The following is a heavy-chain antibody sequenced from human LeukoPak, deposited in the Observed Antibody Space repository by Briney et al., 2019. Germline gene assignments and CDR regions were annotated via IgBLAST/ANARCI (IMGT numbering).Heavy chain of an antibody. J-gene: IGHJ4*02. D-gene: IGHD3-10*01. V-gene: IGHV3-48*04. Sequence: GGSLRLSCAGSGFSTSRSWMSWVRQAPGKGLEWVSYISSSGSTKYYADSVKGRFTISRDNAKNSYLQMKSLRAEDTAVYYCARDGHAYGHGSPHYWGQGTLVTVSS. CDR1: GFSTSRSW. CDR2: ISSSGSTK. CDR3: ARDGHAYGHGSPHY.